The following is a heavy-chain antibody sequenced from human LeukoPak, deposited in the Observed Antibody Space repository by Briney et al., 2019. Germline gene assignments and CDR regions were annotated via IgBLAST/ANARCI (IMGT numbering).Heavy chain of an antibody. V-gene: IGHV3-74*01. CDR3: ARGYYSSSWYSGWFDP. CDR1: GLTFSSYW. J-gene: IGHJ5*02. Sequence: PGGSLRLSCAASGLTFSSYWMHWVRQAPGKGLVWVSRINSDGSSTSYADSVKGRFTISRDNAKNTLYLQMNSLRAEDTAVCYCARGYYSSSWYSGWFDPWGQGTLVTVSS. D-gene: IGHD6-13*01. CDR2: INSDGSST.